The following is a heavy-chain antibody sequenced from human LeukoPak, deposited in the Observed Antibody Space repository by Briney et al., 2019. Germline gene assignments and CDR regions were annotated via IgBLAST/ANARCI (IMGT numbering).Heavy chain of an antibody. Sequence: GGSLRLSCAASGFTFSGYAMSWVRQAPGKGLEWVSAISGSGGSTYYADSVKGRFTISRDNSKNTLYLQMNGLRAEDTAVYYCAKDRREKYSSPAFDIWGQGTMVTVSS. D-gene: IGHD6-19*01. J-gene: IGHJ3*02. V-gene: IGHV3-23*01. CDR1: GFTFSGYA. CDR2: ISGSGGST. CDR3: AKDRREKYSSPAFDI.